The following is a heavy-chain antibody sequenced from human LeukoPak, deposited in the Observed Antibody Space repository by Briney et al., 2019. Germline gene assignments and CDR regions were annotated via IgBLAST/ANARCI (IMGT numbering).Heavy chain of an antibody. J-gene: IGHJ5*02. CDR1: GGSFSGYY. CDR3: ARAPRAAAGNNWFDP. CDR2: INHSGST. V-gene: IGHV4-34*01. Sequence: SETLSLTCAVYGGSFSGYYWSWIRQPPGKGLEWIGEINHSGSTNYNPSLKSRVTISVDTSKNQFSLKLSSVTAADTAVYYCARAPRAAAGNNWFDPWGQGTLVTVSS. D-gene: IGHD6-13*01.